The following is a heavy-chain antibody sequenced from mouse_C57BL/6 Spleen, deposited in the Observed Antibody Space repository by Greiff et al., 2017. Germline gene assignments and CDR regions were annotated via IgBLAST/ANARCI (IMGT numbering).Heavy chain of an antibody. CDR2: IRNKANGYTT. V-gene: IGHV7-3*01. Sequence: EVKLMESGGGLVQPGGSLSLSCAASGFTFTDYYMSWVRQPPGKALEWLGFIRNKANGYTTEYSASVKGRFTISRDNSQSILYLQMNALRAEDSATDYCARWGPYYAMDYWGQGTSVTVSS. J-gene: IGHJ4*01. CDR1: GFTFTDYY. CDR3: ARWGPYYAMDY.